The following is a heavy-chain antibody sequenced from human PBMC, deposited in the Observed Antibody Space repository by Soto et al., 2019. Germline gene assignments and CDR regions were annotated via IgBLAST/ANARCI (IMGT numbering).Heavy chain of an antibody. CDR2: IYYSGRT. V-gene: IGHV4-59*01. D-gene: IGHD5-18*01. CDR3: ARSNGGYADY. CDR1: VPTTCSDF. Sequence: NPSGRLPITGSASVPTTCSDFWSWLRQPPGKGLEWIGFIYYSGRTNYTPSLKSRVTISVDTSKNQFSLKLSSVTAADTAVYYCARSNGGYADYWCQATLGTVS. J-gene: IGHJ4*02.